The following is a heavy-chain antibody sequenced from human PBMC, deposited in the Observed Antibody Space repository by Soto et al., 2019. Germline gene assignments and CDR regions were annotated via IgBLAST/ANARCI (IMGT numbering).Heavy chain of an antibody. CDR2: IRSKANSYAT. Sequence: GGSLRLSCAASGFTLSGSAMHWVRQASGKGLEWVGRIRSKANSYATAYAASVKGRFTISRDDSKNTAYLQMNSLKTEDTAVYYCTREGLAAAGTVMYWGQGTLVTVSS. CDR3: TREGLAAAGTVMY. CDR1: GFTLSGSA. J-gene: IGHJ4*02. D-gene: IGHD6-13*01. V-gene: IGHV3-73*01.